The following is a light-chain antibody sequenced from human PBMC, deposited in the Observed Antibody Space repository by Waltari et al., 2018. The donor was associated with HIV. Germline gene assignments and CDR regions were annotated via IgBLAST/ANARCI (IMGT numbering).Light chain of an antibody. CDR3: QQSYKTPAT. CDR2: AAS. CDR1: QEISSY. Sequence: DIQMTQSPSSLSAFVGDRVIITCRASQEISSYLNWYQQKPGKAPRLLIYAASSLQSGVPSRFSGSGSGTEFTLTINSLQPEDFATYYCQQSYKTPATFGQGTKVETK. V-gene: IGKV1-39*01. J-gene: IGKJ1*01.